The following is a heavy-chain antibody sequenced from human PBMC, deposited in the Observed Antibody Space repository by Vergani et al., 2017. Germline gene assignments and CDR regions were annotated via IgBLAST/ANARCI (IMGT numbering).Heavy chain of an antibody. V-gene: IGHV3-43*01. CDR3: AKDISGCPESYYYYYGMDV. D-gene: IGHD6-19*01. Sequence: EVQLVESGGGVVQPGGSLRLSCAASGFTLDDYTMHWVRQAPGKGLEWVSLISWDGGSTNYADSVKGRFTISRDNSKNSLYLQMNSLRTDDTALYYCAKDISGCPESYYYYYGMDVWGQGTTVTVSS. J-gene: IGHJ6*02. CDR1: GFTLDDYT. CDR2: ISWDGGST.